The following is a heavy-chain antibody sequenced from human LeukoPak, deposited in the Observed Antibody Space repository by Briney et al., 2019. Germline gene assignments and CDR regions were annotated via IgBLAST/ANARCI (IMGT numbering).Heavy chain of an antibody. D-gene: IGHD6-13*01. V-gene: IGHV1-69*04. CDR2: IIPILGIA. Sequence: SVKVSCKASRCTFSSYAISWVRQAPAQGLEWMGRIIPILGIANYAQKLQGRVTITADKSTSTAYMELSSLRSEDTAVYYCARVLRIAAAGTYWFDPWGQGTLVTVSS. CDR3: ARVLRIAAAGTYWFDP. J-gene: IGHJ5*02. CDR1: RCTFSSYA.